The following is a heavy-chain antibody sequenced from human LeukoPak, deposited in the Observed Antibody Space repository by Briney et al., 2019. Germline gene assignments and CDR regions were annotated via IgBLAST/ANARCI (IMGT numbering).Heavy chain of an antibody. V-gene: IGHV1-46*01. J-gene: IGHJ3*02. CDR2: INPHGGST. CDR1: GYTFTSYY. CDR3: ARENGFDI. Sequence: ASVKVSCKTSGYTFTSYYIHWVRQAPGQGLEWMGIINPHGGSTTYAQKFQGRITMTRDTSRSTVYMELSSLTSEDTAVYYCARENGFDIWGQGTMVTVFS.